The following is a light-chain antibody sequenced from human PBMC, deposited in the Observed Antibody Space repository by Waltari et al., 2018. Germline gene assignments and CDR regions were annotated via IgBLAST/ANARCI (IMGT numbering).Light chain of an antibody. V-gene: IGLV2-8*01. CDR2: EGT. Sequence: QSALTQHPPASGYPGQSITISCTGYSTDVEGYDPFFWYQQHPGKAPKPVIYEGTKRPSGVPDRFAGSKSDNTASLAVSGLQAEDEADYYCSSYAGGSSLMFGGGTKLTVL. J-gene: IGLJ3*02. CDR1: STDVEGYDP. CDR3: SSYAGGSSLM.